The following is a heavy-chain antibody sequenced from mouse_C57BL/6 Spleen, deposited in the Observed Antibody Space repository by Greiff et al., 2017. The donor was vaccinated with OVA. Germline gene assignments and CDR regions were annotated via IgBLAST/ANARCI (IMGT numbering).Heavy chain of an antibody. CDR3: ARDDANYFDY. V-gene: IGHV1-82*01. D-gene: IGHD2-3*01. J-gene: IGHJ2*01. Sequence: VKLMESGPELVKPGASVKISCKASGYAFSSSWMNWVKQRPGKGLEWIGRIYPGDGDTNYNGKFKGKATLTADKSSSTAYMQLSSLTSEDSAVYFCARDDANYFDYWGQGTTLTVSS. CDR1: GYAFSSSW. CDR2: IYPGDGDT.